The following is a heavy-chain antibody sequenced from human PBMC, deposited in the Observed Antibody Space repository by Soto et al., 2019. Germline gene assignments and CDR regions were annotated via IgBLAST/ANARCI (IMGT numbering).Heavy chain of an antibody. CDR1: GFTFSSYA. D-gene: IGHD5-18*01. J-gene: IGHJ5*02. Sequence: EVQLLESGGGLVQPGGSLRLSCAASGFTFSSYAMSWVRQAPGKGLEWVSAISGSGGSTYYADSVKGRFTISRDNSKNTLYLQMNSPRAEDTAVYYCAKSGGYSYGQNWFDPWGQGTLVTVSS. CDR3: AKSGGYSYGQNWFDP. V-gene: IGHV3-23*01. CDR2: ISGSGGST.